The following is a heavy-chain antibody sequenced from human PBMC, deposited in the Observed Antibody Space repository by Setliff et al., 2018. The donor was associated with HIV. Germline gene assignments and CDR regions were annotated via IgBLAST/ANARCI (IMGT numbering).Heavy chain of an antibody. CDR2: VDPQDGDT. J-gene: IGHJ6*03. D-gene: IGHD5-18*01. CDR1: GYTFTDYY. Sequence: ASVKVSCKASGYTFTDYYIHWVQQAPGKGLEWVGRVDPQDGDTIYAEKFQARVTITADTSTDTAYMELSSLRSEDTAVYYCATGYTFGPRTDYHYYYIDVWGKGTTVTVSS. V-gene: IGHV1-69-2*01. CDR3: ATGYTFGPRTDYHYYYIDV.